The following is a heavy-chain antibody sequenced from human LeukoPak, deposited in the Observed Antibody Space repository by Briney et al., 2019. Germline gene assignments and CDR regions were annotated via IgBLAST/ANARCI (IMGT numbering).Heavy chain of an antibody. CDR3: ATVTLVATDYDFWSGYSLAFDP. J-gene: IGHJ5*02. CDR1: GYTLTELS. Sequence: ASVTVSCKVSGYTLTELSMHWVRQAPGKGLEWMGGFDPEDGETIYAQKFQGRVTMTEDTSTDTAYMELSSLRSEDTAVYYCATVTLVATDYDFWSGYSLAFDPWGQGTLVTVSS. V-gene: IGHV1-24*01. CDR2: FDPEDGET. D-gene: IGHD3-3*01.